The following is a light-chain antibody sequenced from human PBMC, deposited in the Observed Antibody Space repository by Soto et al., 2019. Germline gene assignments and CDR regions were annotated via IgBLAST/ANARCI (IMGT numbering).Light chain of an antibody. CDR1: QSISSW. Sequence: DIQTTQSPSTLSASVGDRVTITCRASQSISSWLAWYQQKPGKAPKLLIYDASNLQSGVPSRFSGSGSGTEFTLTISSLQPDDFATYYCQQYNSYSFGQGTKVDIK. CDR2: DAS. V-gene: IGKV1-5*01. J-gene: IGKJ1*01. CDR3: QQYNSYS.